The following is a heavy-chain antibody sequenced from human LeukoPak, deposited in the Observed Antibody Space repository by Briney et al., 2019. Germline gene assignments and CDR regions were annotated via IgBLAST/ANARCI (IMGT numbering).Heavy chain of an antibody. CDR2: IYHSGTT. Sequence: SETLSLTCTVSGDSINSGENYWSWIRQPPGKGLEWIGHIYHSGTTYYNPSVKSRMTISVDTSKNQFSLNLRSVTAVDTAAYYCARVQYCSGGSCHNLRLFDQWGQGTLVTVSS. J-gene: IGHJ4*02. CDR3: ARVQYCSGGSCHNLRLFDQ. V-gene: IGHV4-30-4*08. D-gene: IGHD2-15*01. CDR1: GDSINSGENY.